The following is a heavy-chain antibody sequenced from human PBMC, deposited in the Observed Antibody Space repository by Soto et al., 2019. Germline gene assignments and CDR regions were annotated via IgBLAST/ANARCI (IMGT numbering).Heavy chain of an antibody. CDR3: ARQTKNYYYYGMDV. CDR2: INHSGST. J-gene: IGHJ6*02. V-gene: IGHV4-34*01. Sequence: PSETLSLTCAVYGGSFSGYYWSWIRQPPGKGLEWIGEINHSGSTNYNPSLKSRVTISVDTSKNQFSLKLSSVTAADTAVYYCARQTKNYYYYGMDVWGQGTTVTVSS. CDR1: GGSFSGYY.